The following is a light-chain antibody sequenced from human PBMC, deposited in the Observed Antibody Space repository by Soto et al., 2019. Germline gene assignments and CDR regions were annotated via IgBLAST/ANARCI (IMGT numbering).Light chain of an antibody. CDR1: RSDIGDSNF. CDR2: EVN. V-gene: IGLV2-14*01. J-gene: IGLJ1*01. CDR3: ASFRSGTVLV. Sequence: QSALTQPASVSGSPGQSVTISCTGPRSDIGDSNFISWYQQSPGKAPRLLIYEVNNRPSGVSRRFSGSKAGNTASLTISGLLEDDEADYFCASFRSGTVLVLGSGTKVTVL.